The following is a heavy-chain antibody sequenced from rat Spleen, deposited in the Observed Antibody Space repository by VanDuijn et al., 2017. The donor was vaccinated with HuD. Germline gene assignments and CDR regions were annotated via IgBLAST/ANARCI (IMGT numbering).Heavy chain of an antibody. Sequence: VQLVESGGGLVQPGRSLKLSCAASGFTFSDYYMAWVRQPPGKGLEWMGRMRYDGDTYYNSALKSRLSISRDTSKSQVFLKLNILQTEDTAIYYCTRDEDYGYNWDYFDYWGQGVMVTVSS. CDR3: TRDEDYGYNWDYFDY. D-gene: IGHD1-9*01. J-gene: IGHJ2*01. CDR2: MRYDGDT. CDR1: GFTFSDYY. V-gene: IGHV2S30*01.